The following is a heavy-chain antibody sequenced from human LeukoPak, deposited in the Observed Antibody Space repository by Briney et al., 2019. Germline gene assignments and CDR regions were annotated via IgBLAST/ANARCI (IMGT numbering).Heavy chain of an antibody. D-gene: IGHD6-13*01. CDR1: GFTFSSYA. CDR3: ARLGEQQLVHSNTDY. V-gene: IGHV4-39*01. Sequence: GSLRLSCAASGFTFSSYAMSWVRQAPGKGLEWIGSIYYSGSTYYNPSLKSRVTISVDTSKNQFSLKLSSVTAADTAVYYCARLGEQQLVHSNTDYWGQGTLVTVSS. CDR2: IYYSGST. J-gene: IGHJ4*02.